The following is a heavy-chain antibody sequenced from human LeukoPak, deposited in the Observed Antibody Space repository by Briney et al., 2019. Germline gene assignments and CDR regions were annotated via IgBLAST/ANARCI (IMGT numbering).Heavy chain of an antibody. CDR1: GGSISSSSYY. D-gene: IGHD2-15*01. CDR3: GAATAISLLWSYFDY. V-gene: IGHV4-39*01. J-gene: IGHJ4*02. CDR2: IYYSGST. Sequence: PSETLSLTCTASGGSISSSSYYWGWIRQPPGKGLEWIGSIYYSGSTYYNPSLKSRVTISVDTSKNQFSLKLSSVTAADTAVYYCGAATAISLLWSYFDYWGQGTLVTVSS.